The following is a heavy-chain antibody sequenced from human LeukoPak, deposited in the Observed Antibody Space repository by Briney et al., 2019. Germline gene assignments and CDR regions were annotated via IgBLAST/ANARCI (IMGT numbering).Heavy chain of an antibody. CDR3: ARALVVVAPSGGINWFDP. CDR2: ISAYNGNT. V-gene: IGHV1-18*01. Sequence: ASVKVSCKASGYTFTSYGISWVRQAPGQGLEWMGWISAYNGNTNYAQKLQGRVTMTTDTSTSTAYMELRSLRSDDTAVYYCARALVVVAPSGGINWFDPWGQGTLVTVSS. D-gene: IGHD2-15*01. J-gene: IGHJ5*02. CDR1: GYTFTSYG.